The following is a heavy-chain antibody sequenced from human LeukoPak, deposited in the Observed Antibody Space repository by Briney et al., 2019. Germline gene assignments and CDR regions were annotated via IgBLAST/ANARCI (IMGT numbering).Heavy chain of an antibody. CDR3: ARADDSSGYCLGY. Sequence: GGSLRLSCAASGFTVSSNYMSWVRQAPGKGLEWVPVIYSGGSTYYADSVKGRFTISRDNSKNTLYLQMNSLRAEDTAVYYCARADDSSGYCLGYWGQGTLVTVSS. D-gene: IGHD3-22*01. CDR2: IYSGGST. CDR1: GFTVSSNY. J-gene: IGHJ4*02. V-gene: IGHV3-53*01.